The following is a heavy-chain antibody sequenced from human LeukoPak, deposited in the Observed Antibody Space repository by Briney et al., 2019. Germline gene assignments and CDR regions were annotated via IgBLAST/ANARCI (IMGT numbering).Heavy chain of an antibody. V-gene: IGHV4-38-2*02. J-gene: IGHJ5*02. CDR1: GYSISTGYY. D-gene: IGHD3-9*01. Sequence: PSETLSLTCTVSGYSISTGYYWGWIRQPPGKGLEWIGSIYNSGSTYYNPSLKSRVTISLDTSKNQFSLKLSSVTAADTAVYYCAKTTPTYYDILTEAFDPWGQGTLVTVSS. CDR3: AKTTPTYYDILTEAFDP. CDR2: IYNSGST.